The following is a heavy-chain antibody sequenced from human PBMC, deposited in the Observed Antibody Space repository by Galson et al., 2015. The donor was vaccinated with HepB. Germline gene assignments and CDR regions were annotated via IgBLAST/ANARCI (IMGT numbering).Heavy chain of an antibody. CDR1: GFTFSSYG. CDR2: IWYDGNKK. CDR3: ARGGLQHGTYYYYYYMDV. D-gene: IGHD6-13*01. Sequence: SLRLSCAASGFTFSSYGMHWVRQAPGKGLEWVADIWYDGNKKYYAGSVKGRFTISRDNSKNTLYQEMNSLRVDDTAVYYCARGGLQHGTYYYYYYMDVWGKGTTVTVSS. V-gene: IGHV3-33*01. J-gene: IGHJ6*03.